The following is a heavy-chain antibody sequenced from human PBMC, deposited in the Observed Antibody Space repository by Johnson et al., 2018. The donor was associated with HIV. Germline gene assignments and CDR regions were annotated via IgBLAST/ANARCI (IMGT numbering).Heavy chain of an antibody. V-gene: IGHV3-66*02. CDR1: GFTVSSNY. Sequence: MQLVESGGGLVKPGGSLRLSCAASGFTVSSNYMSWVRQAPGKGLEWVSVIYSGGSTYYADSVKGRFTISRYNSKNTLYLQMNSLRAEDTAVYYCARLEELLRAFDIWGQGTMVTVSS. J-gene: IGHJ3*02. CDR3: ARLEELLRAFDI. CDR2: IYSGGST. D-gene: IGHD1-26*01.